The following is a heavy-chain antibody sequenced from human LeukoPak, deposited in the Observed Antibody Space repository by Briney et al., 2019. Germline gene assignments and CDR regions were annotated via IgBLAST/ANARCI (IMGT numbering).Heavy chain of an antibody. Sequence: PSQTLSLTCAVSGGSISSGGYSWSWIRQPPGKGLEWIGYIYHSGSTYYNPSLKSRVTISVDRSKNQFSLKLGSVTAADTAVYYCARDRGDAFDIWGQGTMVTVSS. J-gene: IGHJ3*02. CDR2: IYHSGST. CDR1: GGSISSGGYS. V-gene: IGHV4-30-2*01. CDR3: ARDRGDAFDI.